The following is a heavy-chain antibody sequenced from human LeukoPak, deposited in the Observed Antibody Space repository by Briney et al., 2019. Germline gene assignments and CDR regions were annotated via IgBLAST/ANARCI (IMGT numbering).Heavy chain of an antibody. CDR3: AREGEALRYFDWLSPTYYYYYYMDV. V-gene: IGHV1-46*01. Sequence: ASVKDSCKASGYTFTSYYMHWVRQAPGQGLEWMGIINPSSGSTSYAQKFQGRVTMTRDMSTSTVYMELSSLRSEDTAVYYCAREGEALRYFDWLSPTYYYYYYMDVWSKGTTVTVSS. CDR1: GYTFTSYY. J-gene: IGHJ6*03. D-gene: IGHD3-9*01. CDR2: INPSSGST.